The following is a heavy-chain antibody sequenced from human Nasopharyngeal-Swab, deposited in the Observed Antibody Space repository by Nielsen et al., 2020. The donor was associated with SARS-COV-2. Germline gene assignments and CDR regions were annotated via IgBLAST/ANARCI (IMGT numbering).Heavy chain of an antibody. D-gene: IGHD6-19*01. V-gene: IGHV3-64D*06. CDR2: ISSNGGST. Sequence: GESLKISCPASGFTFSSYAMHWVRQAPGKGLEYVSAISSNGGSTYYADSVKGRFTISRDNSKNTLYLQMSSLRAEDTAVYYCVKDPVSSGYYYYYYYMDVWGKGTTVTVSS. J-gene: IGHJ6*03. CDR3: VKDPVSSGYYYYYYYMDV. CDR1: GFTFSSYA.